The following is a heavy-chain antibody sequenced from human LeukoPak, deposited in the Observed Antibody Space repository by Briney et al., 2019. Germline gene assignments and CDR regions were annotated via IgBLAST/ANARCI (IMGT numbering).Heavy chain of an antibody. J-gene: IGHJ4*02. Sequence: AGGSLRLSCASSGFTFSSYAMSWVRQAPGKGLEWVSTIGGTGVRTYYADSVKGRFTISRDNSKNTLYLQMNSLRAEDTAVYYCAKGSETYDSSGSWGKNYFDYWGQGTLVTVSS. CDR1: GFTFSSYA. CDR2: IGGTGVRT. D-gene: IGHD3-22*01. CDR3: AKGSETYDSSGSWGKNYFDY. V-gene: IGHV3-23*01.